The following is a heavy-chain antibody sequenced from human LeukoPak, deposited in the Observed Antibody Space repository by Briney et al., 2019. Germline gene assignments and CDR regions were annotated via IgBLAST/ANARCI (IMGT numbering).Heavy chain of an antibody. CDR1: GGSISSYY. Sequence: SETLSLTCTVSGGSISSYYWSWIRQPPGKGLEWIGYIYYSGSTNYNPSLKSRVTISVDTSKNQFSLKLSSVTAADTAVYYCARVRVVAGTTGYFDLWGRGTLVTVSS. J-gene: IGHJ2*01. V-gene: IGHV4-59*08. CDR2: IYYSGST. D-gene: IGHD6-19*01. CDR3: ARVRVVAGTTGYFDL.